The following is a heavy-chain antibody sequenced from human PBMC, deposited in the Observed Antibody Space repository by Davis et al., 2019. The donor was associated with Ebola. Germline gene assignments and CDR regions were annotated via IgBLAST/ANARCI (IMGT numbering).Heavy chain of an antibody. D-gene: IGHD6-13*01. V-gene: IGHV1-69*05. Sequence: SVKISCKASAGIFSSYAISWVRHDAGPGLEWLGGIIPIFGTANYAEKFQGRVTMTTNTSTSTAYMELIRLRTDDTAVYYCSRGGSSSWYGYYYGMDVWGQGTTVTVSS. CDR1: AGIFSSYA. CDR3: SRGGSSSWYGYYYGMDV. CDR2: IIPIFGTA. J-gene: IGHJ6*02.